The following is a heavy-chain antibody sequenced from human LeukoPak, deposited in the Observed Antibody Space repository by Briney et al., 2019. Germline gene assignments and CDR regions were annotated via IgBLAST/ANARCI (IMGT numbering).Heavy chain of an antibody. J-gene: IGHJ4*02. CDR1: GFTFSSYS. D-gene: IGHD4-17*01. Sequence: PGGSLRLSCAASGFTFSSYSMNWVRQAPGKGLEWVSYISSSSSTIYYADSVKGRFTISRDNAKNSLYLQMNSLRAEDTAVYYCARYPRNYGDYVGFDYWGQGTLVTVSS. V-gene: IGHV3-48*04. CDR2: ISSSSSTI. CDR3: ARYPRNYGDYVGFDY.